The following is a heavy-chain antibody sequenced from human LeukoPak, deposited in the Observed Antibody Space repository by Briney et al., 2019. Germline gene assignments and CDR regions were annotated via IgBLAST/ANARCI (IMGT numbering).Heavy chain of an antibody. Sequence: GGSLSLSCAASGFTFSSYAMSWVRQAPGKGLEWVSAISGSGGSTYYADSVKGRFTISRDNSKNTLYLQMNSLRAEDTAVYYCANLLLGATTSGAFDIWGQGTMVTVSS. CDR1: GFTFSSYA. CDR3: ANLLLGATTSGAFDI. J-gene: IGHJ3*02. CDR2: ISGSGGST. V-gene: IGHV3-23*01. D-gene: IGHD1-26*01.